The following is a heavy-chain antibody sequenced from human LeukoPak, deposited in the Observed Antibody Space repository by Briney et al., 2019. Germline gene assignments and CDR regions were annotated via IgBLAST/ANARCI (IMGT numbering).Heavy chain of an antibody. Sequence: SQTLSLTCAISGDSVSSNSAAWKWIRQSRSGGLEWLGRTYYRSKWYHHYAVSVRSRITINPDTSKNHFSLHLNSVTPEDTAVYYCARDGEDWGAYFDCWGQGTLVTVSS. J-gene: IGHJ4*02. V-gene: IGHV6-1*01. D-gene: IGHD3/OR15-3a*01. CDR3: ARDGEDWGAYFDC. CDR1: GDSVSSNSAA. CDR2: TYYRSKWYH.